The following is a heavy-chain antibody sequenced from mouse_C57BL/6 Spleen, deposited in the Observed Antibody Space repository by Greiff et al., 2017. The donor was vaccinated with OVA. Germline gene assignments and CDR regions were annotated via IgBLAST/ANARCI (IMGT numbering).Heavy chain of an antibody. D-gene: IGHD1-1*01. CDR2: IYPGSGST. V-gene: IGHV1-55*01. Sequence: QVQLQQPGAELVKPGASVKMSCKASGYTFTSYWITWVKQRPGQGLEWIGDIYPGSGSTNYNEKFKSKATLTVDTSSSPAYMQLSSLTSEDSAVYYCAREGITTVVANYYAMDYWGQGTSVTVSS. J-gene: IGHJ4*01. CDR1: GYTFTSYW. CDR3: AREGITTVVANYYAMDY.